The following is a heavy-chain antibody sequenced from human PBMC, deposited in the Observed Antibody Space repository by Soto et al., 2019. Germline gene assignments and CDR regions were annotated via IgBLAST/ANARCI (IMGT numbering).Heavy chain of an antibody. V-gene: IGHV1-46*01. CDR3: ARSGYGSSDFDH. D-gene: IGHD6-13*01. J-gene: IGHJ4*01. CDR1: GHTFTSYY. CDR2: INPSGGST. Sequence: ASVKVSCKASGHTFTSYYMHWVRQAPGQGLEWMGIINPSGGSTSYAQKFQGRVTMTRDTSQNQFSLRLNSVTAADTAVYYCARSGYGSSDFDHWGQGTLVTVSS.